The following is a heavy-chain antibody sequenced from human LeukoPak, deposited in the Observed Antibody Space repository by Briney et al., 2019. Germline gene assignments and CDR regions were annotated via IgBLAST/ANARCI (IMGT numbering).Heavy chain of an antibody. CDR2: IKQDGSEK. D-gene: IGHD6-19*01. CDR1: GFTFSSYW. V-gene: IGHV3-7*01. CDR3: AASRSSGWYYFDY. J-gene: IGHJ4*02. Sequence: PGGSLRLSCAASGFTFSSYWMSWVRQAPGKGLEWVANIKQDGSEKYYVDSVKGRFTISRDNAKNSLYLQMNSLRAEDTAVYYCAASRSSGWYYFDYWGQGTLVTVSS.